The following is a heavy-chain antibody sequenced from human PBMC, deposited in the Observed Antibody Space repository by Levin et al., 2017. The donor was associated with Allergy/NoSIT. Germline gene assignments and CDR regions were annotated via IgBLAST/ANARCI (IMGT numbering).Heavy chain of an antibody. J-gene: IGHJ4*02. D-gene: IGHD3-16*02. CDR1: GLTFGDYA. CDR2: ISGESRTI. V-gene: IGHV3-23*01. Sequence: GVSLRLSCVVSGLTFGDYAMSWIRQTPDKGLEWISIISGESRTIYYADSVRGRFTISRDNSKNTLYLQMNSLRAEDTALYYCVSYRDGPYIHIAYWGQGTLVTVSS. CDR3: VSYRDGPYIHIAY.